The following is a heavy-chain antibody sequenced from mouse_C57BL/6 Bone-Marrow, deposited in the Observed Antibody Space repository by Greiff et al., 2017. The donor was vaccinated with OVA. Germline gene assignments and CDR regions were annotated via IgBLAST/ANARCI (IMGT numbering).Heavy chain of an antibody. V-gene: IGHV1-9*01. Sequence: QVQLQQSGAELMKPGASVKLSCKATGYTFTGYWIEWVKQRPGHGLEWIGEILPGSGSTNYNEKFKGKATFTADKSSNTAYMQLSSLTTEDSAIYYCARDPHFYYGSSYDYFDYWGQGTTLTVSS. J-gene: IGHJ2*01. D-gene: IGHD1-1*01. CDR2: ILPGSGST. CDR3: ARDPHFYYGSSYDYFDY. CDR1: GYTFTGYW.